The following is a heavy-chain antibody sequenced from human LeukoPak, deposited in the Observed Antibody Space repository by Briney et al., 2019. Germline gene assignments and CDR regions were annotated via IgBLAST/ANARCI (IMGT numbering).Heavy chain of an antibody. D-gene: IGHD3-10*01. J-gene: IGHJ4*02. CDR3: AKDLKPDGFGDVDY. V-gene: IGHV3-23*01. Sequence: GGSLRLSCAASGFTFSSYSMIWFRQAPGKRLEWVSGIYPSGSSTFYADSVKGRFTISRDNSKNTLFLHMASLRAEDTALYYCAKDLKPDGFGDVDYWGQGTLVTVSS. CDR1: GFTFSSYS. CDR2: IYPSGSST.